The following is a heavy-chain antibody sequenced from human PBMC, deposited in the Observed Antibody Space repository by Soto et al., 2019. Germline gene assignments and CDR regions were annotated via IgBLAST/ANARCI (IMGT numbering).Heavy chain of an antibody. D-gene: IGHD3-22*01. V-gene: IGHV3-9*01. J-gene: IGHJ4*02. CDR1: GFTFDDYA. Sequence: VQLVESGGGVVQPGRSLRLSCAASGFTFDDYAMHWVRQAPGKGLEWVSGISWNSGSIGYADSVKGRFTISRDNAKNSLYLQMNSLRAEDTALYYCAKGVFYYDSSGYDLFDYWGQGTLVTVSS. CDR3: AKGVFYYDSSGYDLFDY. CDR2: ISWNSGSI.